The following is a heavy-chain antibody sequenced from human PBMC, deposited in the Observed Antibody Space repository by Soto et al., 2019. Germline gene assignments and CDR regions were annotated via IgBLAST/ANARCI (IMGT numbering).Heavy chain of an antibody. CDR3: ARDTMEHQRRWYYFDY. Sequence: QVQLVQSGAEVKKPGSSVKVSCKASGGTFSSYAISWVRQAPGQGLEWMGGIIPIFGTANYAQKFQGRVTITADESTSTAYMELSSLRSQDTAVYYCARDTMEHQRRWYYFDYWGQGTLVTVSS. CDR2: IIPIFGTA. V-gene: IGHV1-69*01. CDR1: GGTFSSYA. D-gene: IGHD2-15*01. J-gene: IGHJ4*02.